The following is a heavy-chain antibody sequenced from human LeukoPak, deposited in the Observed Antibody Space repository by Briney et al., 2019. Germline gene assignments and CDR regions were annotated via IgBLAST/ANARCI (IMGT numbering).Heavy chain of an antibody. CDR3: ARDLDQYNGRFGGFGHDF. Sequence: GASVKVSCKASGYTFINYGINWVRQAPGQGLEWMGWISAYNGNTNYAQSLQGRVTMTTDTSTSTVYMEMRSLTSDDTAVYYCARDLDQYNGRFGGFGHDFWGQGTLVTASS. J-gene: IGHJ4*02. CDR1: GYTFINYG. D-gene: IGHD3-10*01. V-gene: IGHV1-18*01. CDR2: ISAYNGNT.